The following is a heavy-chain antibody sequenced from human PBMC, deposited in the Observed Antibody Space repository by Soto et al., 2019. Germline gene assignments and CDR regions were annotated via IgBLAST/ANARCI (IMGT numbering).Heavy chain of an antibody. CDR1: GGTFSSYA. CDR2: IIPIFGTA. V-gene: IGHV1-69*13. CDR3: AREPIVDYGSGSYSDY. J-gene: IGHJ4*02. Sequence: AASVKVSCKASGGTFSSYAISWVRQAPGQGLEWMGGIIPIFGTANYAQKFQGRVTITADESTSTAYMELSSLRSEDTAVYYCAREPIVDYGSGSYSDYWGQGTLVTVSS. D-gene: IGHD3-10*01.